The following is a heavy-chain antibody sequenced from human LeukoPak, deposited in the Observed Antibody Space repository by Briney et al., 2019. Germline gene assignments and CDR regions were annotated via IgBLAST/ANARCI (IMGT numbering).Heavy chain of an antibody. J-gene: IGHJ4*02. V-gene: IGHV1-2*02. Sequence: ASVKVSCKASGYTFTGYYMHWVRQAPGQGLEWMGWINPNSGGTNYAQKLQGRVTMTRDTSISTAYMELSRLRSDDTAVYYCARVGYSYGYYFDYWGQGTLVTVSS. D-gene: IGHD5-18*01. CDR2: INPNSGGT. CDR3: ARVGYSYGYYFDY. CDR1: GYTFTGYY.